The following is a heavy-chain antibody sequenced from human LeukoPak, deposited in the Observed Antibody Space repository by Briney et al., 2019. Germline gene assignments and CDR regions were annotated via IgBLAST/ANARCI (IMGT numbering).Heavy chain of an antibody. Sequence: PGGSLRLSCAASGFTFSSYGMHWVRQAPGKGLEWVAVIWYDGSNKYYADSVKGQFTISRDNSKNTLYLQMNSLRAEDTAVYYCARGRYSSSWYYFDYWGQGTLVTVSS. V-gene: IGHV3-33*01. CDR2: IWYDGSNK. D-gene: IGHD6-13*01. CDR1: GFTFSSYG. J-gene: IGHJ4*02. CDR3: ARGRYSSSWYYFDY.